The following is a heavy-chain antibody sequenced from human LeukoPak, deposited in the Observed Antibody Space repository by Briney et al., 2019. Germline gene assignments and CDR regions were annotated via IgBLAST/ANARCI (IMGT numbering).Heavy chain of an antibody. D-gene: IGHD1-26*01. CDR2: IYYLGFP. CDR3: ARTRVPGSYSPKGPFDY. CDR1: GGSISGSNYY. V-gene: IGHV4-39*07. J-gene: IGHJ4*02. Sequence: SETLSLTCTASGGSISGSNYYWGWIRQPPGKGLEWIGSIYYLGFPYSDPSLKSRVTMSVDTSKNQFSLKLTSVTAADTAVYYCARTRVPGSYSPKGPFDYWGQGTLVTVSS.